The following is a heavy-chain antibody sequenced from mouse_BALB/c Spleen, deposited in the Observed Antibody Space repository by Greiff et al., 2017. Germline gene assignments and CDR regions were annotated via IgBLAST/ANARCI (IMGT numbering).Heavy chain of an antibody. V-gene: IGHV5-4*02. J-gene: IGHJ2*01. Sequence: EVKLVESGGGLVKPGGSLKLSCAASGFTFSDYYMYWVRQTPEKRLEWVATISDGGSYTYYPDSVKGRFTISRDNAKNNLYLQMSSLKSEDTAMYYCARGGGRYGNYDYFDYWGQGTTLTVSS. CDR2: ISDGGSYT. CDR3: ARGGGRYGNYDYFDY. CDR1: GFTFSDYY. D-gene: IGHD2-1*01.